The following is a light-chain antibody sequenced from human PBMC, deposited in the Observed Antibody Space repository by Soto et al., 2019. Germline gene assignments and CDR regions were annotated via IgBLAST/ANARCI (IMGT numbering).Light chain of an antibody. J-gene: IGKJ4*01. CDR3: QKYTNVPA. Sequence: DIQMTQSPSSLSASVGDRVTITCRASQGISNYLAWYQQIPGKVPKLLISAASTLQSGVPSRFSGSGSGTDFTLTISSLRPEDVATYYCQKYTNVPAFGGGTKVEIK. CDR2: AAS. V-gene: IGKV1-27*01. CDR1: QGISNY.